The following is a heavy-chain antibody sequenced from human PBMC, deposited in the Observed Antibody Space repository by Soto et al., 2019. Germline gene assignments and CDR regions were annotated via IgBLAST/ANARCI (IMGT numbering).Heavy chain of an antibody. CDR2: ISSSGSTI. Sequence: GGSLRLSCAASGFAFSDYYMSWIRQAPGKGLEWVSYISSSGSTIYYADSVKGRFTISRDNAKNSLYLQMNSLRAEDTAVYYCAREVGYSSSWYQYYYGMDVWGQGTTVTAP. CDR3: AREVGYSSSWYQYYYGMDV. V-gene: IGHV3-11*01. J-gene: IGHJ6*02. D-gene: IGHD6-13*01. CDR1: GFAFSDYY.